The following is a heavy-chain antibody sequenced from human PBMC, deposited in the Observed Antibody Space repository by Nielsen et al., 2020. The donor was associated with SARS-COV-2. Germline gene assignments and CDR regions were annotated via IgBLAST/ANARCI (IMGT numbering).Heavy chain of an antibody. D-gene: IGHD2-15*01. CDR2: IDPSDSYT. CDR1: GYSFTSYW. V-gene: IGHV5-10-1*01. J-gene: IGHJ6*02. CDR3: ASHYCSGGSCYSESGMDV. Sequence: GGSLRLSCKGSGYSFTSYWIGWVRQMPGKGLEWMGRIDPSDSYTNYSPSFQGHVTISADKSISTAYLQWSSLKASDTAMYYCASHYCSGGSCYSESGMDVWGQGTTVTVSS.